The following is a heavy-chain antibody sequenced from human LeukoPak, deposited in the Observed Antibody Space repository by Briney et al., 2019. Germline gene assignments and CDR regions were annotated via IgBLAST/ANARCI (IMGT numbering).Heavy chain of an antibody. Sequence: VKVSCKASGYTFTDYHMDWVRPAPGQGLEWVGWINPNSGGTNYAQKFQGRVTMTRDTSISTAYIELNRLRSDDTAVYYCARGYCTGTSCSGAWFDPWGQGTLVTVSS. CDR2: INPNSGGT. D-gene: IGHD2-15*01. CDR1: GYTFTDYH. J-gene: IGHJ5*02. CDR3: ARGYCTGTSCSGAWFDP. V-gene: IGHV1-2*02.